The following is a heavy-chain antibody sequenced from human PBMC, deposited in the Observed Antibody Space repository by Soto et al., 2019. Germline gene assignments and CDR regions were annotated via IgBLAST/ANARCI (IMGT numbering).Heavy chain of an antibody. D-gene: IGHD3-22*01. V-gene: IGHV3-23*04. CDR2: ISGSGSNT. J-gene: IGHJ4*02. CDR1: GFSFRIYA. CDR3: AKDTAYDSSGYYGSLNYYFDN. Sequence: EVQLVESGGGLVQPGGSLRLSCAASGFSFRIYAMGWVRQAPGKGLEWVSDISGSGSNTYDADSVKGRFTISRDNSKNTLYLQRNSLRAEDTAVYYCAKDTAYDSSGYYGSLNYYFDNWGQGTLVTVSS.